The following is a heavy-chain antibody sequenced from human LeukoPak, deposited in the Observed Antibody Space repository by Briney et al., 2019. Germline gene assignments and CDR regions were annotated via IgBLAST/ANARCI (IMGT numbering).Heavy chain of an antibody. CDR3: AARNYHDSHAFDI. CDR2: ISGSGGST. J-gene: IGHJ3*02. CDR1: GFTFSSYA. D-gene: IGHD3-22*01. Sequence: GGSPRLSCAASGFTFSSYAMSWVRQAPGKGLEWASAISGSGGSTYYADSVKGRFTISRDNSKNTLYLQMNSLRAEDTAVYYCAARNYHDSHAFDIWGQGTMVTVSS. V-gene: IGHV3-23*01.